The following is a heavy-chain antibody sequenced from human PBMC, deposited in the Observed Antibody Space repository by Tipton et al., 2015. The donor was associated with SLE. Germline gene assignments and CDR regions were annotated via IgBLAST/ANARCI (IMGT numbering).Heavy chain of an antibody. Sequence: TLSLTCTVSGGSISSSSYYWGWIRQPPGKGLEWIGYIYYSGSTNYNPSLKSRVTISVDTSKNQFSLKLSSVTAADTAVYYCARGQYYYDSSGYSYYYYGMDVRGQGTTVTVSS. D-gene: IGHD3-22*01. J-gene: IGHJ6*02. CDR1: GGSISSSSYY. CDR3: ARGQYYYDSSGYSYYYYGMDV. CDR2: IYYSGST. V-gene: IGHV4-61*05.